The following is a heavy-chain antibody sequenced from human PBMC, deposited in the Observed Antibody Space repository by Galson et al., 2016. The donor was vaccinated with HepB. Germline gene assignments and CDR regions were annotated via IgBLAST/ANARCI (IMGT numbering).Heavy chain of an antibody. CDR1: GYSFSTYW. V-gene: IGHV5-51*01. D-gene: IGHD3-22*01. J-gene: IGHJ4*02. Sequence: QSGAEVKKPGESLKITCKASGYSFSTYWIAWVRQMPGKGLEWMGIINPGDSDTRYSPSFQGQVTISADKSISTAYLEWRSLKTSDTAIYYCAGLGSRGYNYALDYWGQGALVTVPS. CDR2: INPGDSDT. CDR3: AGLGSRGYNYALDY.